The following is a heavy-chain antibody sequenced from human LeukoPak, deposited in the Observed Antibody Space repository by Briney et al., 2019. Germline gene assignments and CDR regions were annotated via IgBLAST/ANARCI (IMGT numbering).Heavy chain of an antibody. CDR3: ARGYYYDSSGYSDEDTYYFDY. CDR1: GFTFSSYG. CDR2: IWYDGSNK. Sequence: GGSLRLSCAASGFTFSSYGMHWVRQAPGKGLEWVAVIWYDGSNKYYADSVKGRFTISRDNSKNTLYLQMYSLRAEDTAVYYCARGYYYDSSGYSDEDTYYFDYWGQGTLVTVSS. J-gene: IGHJ4*02. V-gene: IGHV3-33*01. D-gene: IGHD3-22*01.